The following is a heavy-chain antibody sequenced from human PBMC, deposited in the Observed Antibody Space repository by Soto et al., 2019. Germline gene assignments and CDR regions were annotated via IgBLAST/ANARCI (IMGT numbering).Heavy chain of an antibody. D-gene: IGHD4-17*01. CDR2: INANSGNT. CDR3: ARDRGPIRDYYYYMDV. V-gene: IGHV1-46*01. J-gene: IGHJ6*03. Sequence: ASVKVSCKASGYTFTSYYMHWVRQAPGQGLEWMGMINANSGNTNYAQKFQGRVTMTTDTSTSTAYMELRSLRSDDTAVYYCARDRGPIRDYYYYMDVWGKGTTVTVSS. CDR1: GYTFTSYY.